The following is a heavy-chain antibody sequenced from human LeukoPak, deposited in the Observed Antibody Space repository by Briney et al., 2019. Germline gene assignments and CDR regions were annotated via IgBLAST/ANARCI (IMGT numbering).Heavy chain of an antibody. CDR3: ATHNGDYYDSSGYYRVFDY. CDR1: GFTFTTHW. V-gene: IGHV3-7*03. J-gene: IGHJ4*02. CDR2: IKQDGSAK. D-gene: IGHD3-22*01. Sequence: GGSLRLSCAASGFTFTTHWMSWVRQAPGKGLEWVANIKQDGSAKFYVESVKGRFTISRDNAKNSLYLQMNSLRAEDTAVYYCATHNGDYYDSSGYYRVFDYWGQGTLVTVSS.